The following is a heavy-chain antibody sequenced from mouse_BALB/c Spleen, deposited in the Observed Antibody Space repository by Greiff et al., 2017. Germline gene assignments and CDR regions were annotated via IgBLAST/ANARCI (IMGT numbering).Heavy chain of an antibody. CDR3: AREGAYDGYSFDY. CDR2: INPGSGGT. J-gene: IGHJ2*01. Sequence: QVQLKQSGAELVRPGTSVKVSCKASGYAFTNYLIEWVKQRPGQGLEWIGVINPGSGGTNYNEKFKGKATLTADKSSSTAYMQLSSLTSDDSAVYFCAREGAYDGYSFDYWGQGTTLTVSS. D-gene: IGHD2-3*01. V-gene: IGHV1-54*01. CDR1: GYAFTNYL.